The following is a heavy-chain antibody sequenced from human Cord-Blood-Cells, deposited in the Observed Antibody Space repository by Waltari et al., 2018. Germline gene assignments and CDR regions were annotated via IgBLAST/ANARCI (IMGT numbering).Heavy chain of an antibody. J-gene: IGHJ3*02. D-gene: IGHD3-16*01. Sequence: EVQLVESGGGLIQPGGSLRLSCAASGFTVSSNYMSWVRQAPGKGLEWVSVIYSGGSTYYADSVKGRFTISRDNSKNTLYLQMNSLRAEDTAVYYCARDASRGAAAFDIWGQGTMVTVSS. CDR2: IYSGGST. CDR3: ARDASRGAAAFDI. V-gene: IGHV3-53*01. CDR1: GFTVSSNY.